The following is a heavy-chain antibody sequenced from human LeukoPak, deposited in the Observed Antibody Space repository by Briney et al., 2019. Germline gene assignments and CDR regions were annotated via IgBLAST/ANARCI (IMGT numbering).Heavy chain of an antibody. CDR2: INPNSGGT. D-gene: IGHD2-21*01. CDR3: ARGAYCGGDCSSSDAFDI. V-gene: IGHV1-2*02. Sequence: ASVKVSCKASGYTFTGYYMHWVRQAPGQGLEWMGWINPNSGGTNYAQKFQGRVTMTTDTSTTTAYLELRSLRSDDTAVYYCARGAYCGGDCSSSDAFDIWGQGTMVTVSS. CDR1: GYTFTGYY. J-gene: IGHJ3*02.